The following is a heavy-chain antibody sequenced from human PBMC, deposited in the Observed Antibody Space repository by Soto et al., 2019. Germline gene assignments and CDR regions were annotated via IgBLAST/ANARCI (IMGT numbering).Heavy chain of an antibody. V-gene: IGHV3-66*01. CDR1: GFTVSTDW. CDR3: VRENYYYGMVV. J-gene: IGHJ6*02. Sequence: EVQLVESGGGLVQPGGSLRLSCAASGFTVSTDWMYWVRQAPGKGLEWVSVIRGGGNTFYADSVEGRFTISRDNSKNTVYLQMNGLRVEDTAMYYCVRENYYYGMVVWGQGTTVTVSS. CDR2: IRGGGNT.